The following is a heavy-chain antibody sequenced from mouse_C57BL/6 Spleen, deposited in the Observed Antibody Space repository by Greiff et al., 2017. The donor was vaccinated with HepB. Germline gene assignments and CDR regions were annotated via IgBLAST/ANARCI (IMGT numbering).Heavy chain of an antibody. CDR3: ARTEHYGSSYAWFAY. J-gene: IGHJ3*01. CDR1: CSPFPSYF. CDR2: IHPNSCST. Sequence: VQLQASGAALVKPGSSFPFSFPASCSPFPSYFLHLFFPMPGPGLSWIGMIHPNSCSTNYNEKFKSKATLTVDKSSSTAYMQLSSLTSEDSAVYYCARTEHYGSSYAWFAYWGQGTLVTVSA. D-gene: IGHD1-1*01. V-gene: IGHV1-64*01.